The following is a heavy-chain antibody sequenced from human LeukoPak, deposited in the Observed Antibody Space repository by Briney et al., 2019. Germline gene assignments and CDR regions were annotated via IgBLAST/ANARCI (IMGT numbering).Heavy chain of an antibody. J-gene: IGHJ4*02. V-gene: IGHV3-74*01. D-gene: IGHD5-24*01. CDR1: GFTLSLAW. CDR3: VRDGVAYNFDF. CDR2: IKYDGSYT. Sequence: GGSLRLSCATSGFTLSLAWMHWVRQAPGKGLEWVSRIKYDGSYTNYADSVKGRFTISRDNARNTLSLHMISLRAEDTAVYFCVRDGVAYNFDFWGQGVLVTVSS.